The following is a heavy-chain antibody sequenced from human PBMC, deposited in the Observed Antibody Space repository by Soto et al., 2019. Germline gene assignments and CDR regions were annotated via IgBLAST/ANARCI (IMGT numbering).Heavy chain of an antibody. CDR3: ARCGSQGAFDI. J-gene: IGHJ3*02. D-gene: IGHD1-26*01. CDR1: GFTFSSYW. V-gene: IGHV3-74*01. Sequence: EVQLVESGGCLVQPGGSLRLSCAASGFTFSSYWMHWVRQAPGKGLVWVSRINSDGSSTSYADSVKGRFTISRDNAKNTLYPQLNSLRAEDTAVYYCARCGSQGAFDIWGQGTMVTVSS. CDR2: INSDGSST.